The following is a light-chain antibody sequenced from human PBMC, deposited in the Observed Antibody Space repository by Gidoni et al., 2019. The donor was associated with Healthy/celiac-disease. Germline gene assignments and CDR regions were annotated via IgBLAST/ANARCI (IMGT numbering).Light chain of an antibody. V-gene: IGLV3-16*01. CDR1: ALPKKY. CDR3: ISADSSGTYYV. CDR2: KDS. J-gene: IGLJ1*01. Sequence: SYELTQPPSVSVSLGQMARITCSGEALPKKYAYWYQQKPGQFPVLVIYKDSERPSGIPERFSGSSSGTIVTLTISGVQAEDEADYYCISADSSGTYYVFGTGTKVTFL.